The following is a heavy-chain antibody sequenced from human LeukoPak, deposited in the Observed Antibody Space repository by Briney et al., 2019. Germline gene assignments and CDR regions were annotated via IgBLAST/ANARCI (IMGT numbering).Heavy chain of an antibody. D-gene: IGHD3-10*01. J-gene: IGHJ4*02. Sequence: SETLSLTCTVSGGSISSYYWSWIRQPPGKGLEWIGYIYYSGRTNYNPSLKSRVTISVDTSKNQFSLKLSSVTAADTAVYYCARVRGEGSSIFAYWGQGSLFTVSS. CDR1: GGSISSYY. CDR3: ARVRGEGSSIFAY. CDR2: IYYSGRT. V-gene: IGHV4-59*01.